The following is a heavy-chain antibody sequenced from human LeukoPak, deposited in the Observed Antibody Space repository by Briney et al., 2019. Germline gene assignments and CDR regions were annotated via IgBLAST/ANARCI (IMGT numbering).Heavy chain of an antibody. V-gene: IGHV3-30-3*01. Sequence: GRSLRLSCAASGFTFSRFAMYWVRQAPGKGLEWVAIISNDGSNEYYADSVKGRFTISRDNPKNTLYLQMNSLRAEDTAVYYCARGQLWLLSYWGQGTLVTVSS. CDR2: ISNDGSNE. D-gene: IGHD5-18*01. CDR3: ARGQLWLLSY. CDR1: GFTFSRFA. J-gene: IGHJ4*02.